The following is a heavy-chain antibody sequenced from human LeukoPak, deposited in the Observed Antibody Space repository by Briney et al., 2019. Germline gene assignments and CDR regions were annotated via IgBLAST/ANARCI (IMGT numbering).Heavy chain of an antibody. J-gene: IGHJ5*02. D-gene: IGHD2-15*01. V-gene: IGHV3-48*03. CDR3: ARTNHRYCSGGSCYSEDWFDP. CDR1: GFTFSSYE. Sequence: GGSLRLSCAASGFTFSSYEMNWVRQAPGEGLEWVSYISSSGSSIYYADPVKGRFTISRDNAKNSLYLQMNSLRAEDTAVYYCARTNHRYCSGGSCYSEDWFDPWGQGTLVTVSS. CDR2: ISSSGSSI.